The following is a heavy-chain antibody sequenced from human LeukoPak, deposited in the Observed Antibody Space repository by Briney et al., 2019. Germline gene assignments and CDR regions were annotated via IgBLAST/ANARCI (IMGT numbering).Heavy chain of an antibody. Sequence: GGSLRLSCAASGFTFSSYAMSWVRQAPGKGLEWVSAISGSGGSTYYADSVKGRFTISKDNSKNTPYLQMNSLRAEDTGVYYCARVDFCIGHENWGQGTLVTVSS. V-gene: IGHV3-23*01. CDR1: GFTFSSYA. D-gene: IGHD3-3*01. CDR3: ARVDFCIGHEN. J-gene: IGHJ4*02. CDR2: ISGSGGST.